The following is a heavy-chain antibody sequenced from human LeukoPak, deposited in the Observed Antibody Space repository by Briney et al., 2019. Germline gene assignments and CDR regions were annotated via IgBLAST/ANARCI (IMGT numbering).Heavy chain of an antibody. CDR1: GFTFSNAW. Sequence: PGGSLRLSCAASGFTFSNAWMSWVRQAPGKGLEWVGRIKSKTDGGTTDYAAPVKGRFTISRDDSKNTLYLQINSLKTEDTAVYYCTTLPGSAVTIFYYYYGMDVWGQGTTVTVSS. D-gene: IGHD4-17*01. CDR2: IKSKTDGGTT. J-gene: IGHJ6*02. CDR3: TTLPGSAVTIFYYYYGMDV. V-gene: IGHV3-15*01.